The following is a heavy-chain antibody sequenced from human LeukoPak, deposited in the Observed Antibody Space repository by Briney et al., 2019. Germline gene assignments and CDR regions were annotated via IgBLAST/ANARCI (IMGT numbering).Heavy chain of an antibody. CDR3: ASTVFGVVIRDY. Sequence: PSETLSLTCAVYGGSFSGYYWSWIRQPPGKGLEWIGEINHSGSTSYNPSLKSRVTISVDTSKNQFSLKLSSVTAADTAVYYCASTVFGVVIRDYWGQGTLVTVSS. V-gene: IGHV4-34*01. CDR2: INHSGST. D-gene: IGHD3-3*01. CDR1: GGSFSGYY. J-gene: IGHJ4*02.